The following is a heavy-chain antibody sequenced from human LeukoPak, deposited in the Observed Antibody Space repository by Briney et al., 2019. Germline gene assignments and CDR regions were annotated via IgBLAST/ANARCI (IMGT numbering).Heavy chain of an antibody. D-gene: IGHD3-22*01. V-gene: IGHV3-21*01. Sequence: GGSLGLSCAASGFTFNTYTLNWVRQAPGQGLEWLSSISSSSAYIFYADSVKGRFTISRDNAKNSLYLHMDSLSAEDTAVYHCVREYSIGHSLTPAFDYWGQGTLVTVSS. CDR1: GFTFNTYT. CDR3: VREYSIGHSLTPAFDY. J-gene: IGHJ4*02. CDR2: ISSSSAYI.